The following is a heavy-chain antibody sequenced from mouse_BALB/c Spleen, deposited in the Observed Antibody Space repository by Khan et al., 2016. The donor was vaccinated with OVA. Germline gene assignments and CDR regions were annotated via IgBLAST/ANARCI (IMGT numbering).Heavy chain of an antibody. D-gene: IGHD2-1*01. Sequence: EVELVESGGDLVKPGGSLKLSCAASGFTFSSYGMSWVRQTPDKRLEWVATTTNGGSYTYYPDSVKGRFTISRDNAKNTLYLQMTSLKSEDTAMYYCARLGNSRGQGTLVTVSA. CDR1: GFTFSSYG. J-gene: IGHJ3*01. CDR3: ARLGNS. V-gene: IGHV5-6*01. CDR2: TTNGGSYT.